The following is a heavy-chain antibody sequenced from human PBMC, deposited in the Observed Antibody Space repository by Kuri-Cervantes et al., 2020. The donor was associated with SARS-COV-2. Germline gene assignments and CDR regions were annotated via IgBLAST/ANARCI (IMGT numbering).Heavy chain of an antibody. CDR3: AKEHSGSWGYGY. V-gene: IGHV3-30*18. D-gene: IGHD1-26*01. Sequence: GGSLRLSCAASGFTFSSYGMHWVRQAPGKGLEWVAVISYDGSNKYYADSVKGRFTISRDNSKNTLYLQMNSLRAEDTAVYYCAKEHSGSWGYGYWGQGTLVTVS. J-gene: IGHJ4*02. CDR1: GFTFSSYG. CDR2: ISYDGSNK.